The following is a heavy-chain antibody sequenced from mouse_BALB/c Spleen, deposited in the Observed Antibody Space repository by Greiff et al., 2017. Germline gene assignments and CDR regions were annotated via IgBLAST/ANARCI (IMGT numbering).Heavy chain of an antibody. J-gene: IGHJ2*01. CDR2: ISSGSSTI. V-gene: IGHV5-17*02. D-gene: IGHD2-3*01. CDR3: ARVGLLYFDY. Sequence: EVQVVESGGGLVQPGGSRKLSCAASGFTFSSFGMHWVRQAPEKGLEWVAYISSGSSTIYYADTVKGRFTISRDNPKNTLFLQMTSLRSEDTAMYYCARVGLLYFDYWGQGTTLTVSS. CDR1: GFTFSSFG.